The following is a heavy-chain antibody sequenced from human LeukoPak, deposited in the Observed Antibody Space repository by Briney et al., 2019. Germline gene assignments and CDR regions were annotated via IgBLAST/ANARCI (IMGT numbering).Heavy chain of an antibody. CDR3: ARGYDFWSGYSPWYYCMDV. V-gene: IGHV4-34*01. D-gene: IGHD3-3*01. CDR2: INHSGST. J-gene: IGHJ6*02. Sequence: SETLSLTCAVYGGSFSGYYWSWIRQPPGKGLEWIGEINHSGSTNYNPSLKSRVTISVDTSKNQFSLKLSSVTAADTAVYYCARGYDFWSGYSPWYYCMDVWGQGTTVTVSS. CDR1: GGSFSGYY.